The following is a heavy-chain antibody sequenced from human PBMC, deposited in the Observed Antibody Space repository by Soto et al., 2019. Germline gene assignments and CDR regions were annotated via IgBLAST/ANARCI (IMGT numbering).Heavy chain of an antibody. CDR3: AGGRIVVAGSSASYSMDV. V-gene: IGHV1-69*01. Sequence: QVHLLLQSGAEVKKPGSSVKVACKASGGNPSNSAISWVRQAPGQGLEWMGGIIPVFGIISHAQNFQGRVTITADESTSTAYRELGSLRSEDTAVCFCAGGRIVVAGSSASYSMDVWGQGTTVTVSS. CDR2: IIPVFGII. D-gene: IGHD6-19*01. CDR1: GGNPSNSA. J-gene: IGHJ6*02.